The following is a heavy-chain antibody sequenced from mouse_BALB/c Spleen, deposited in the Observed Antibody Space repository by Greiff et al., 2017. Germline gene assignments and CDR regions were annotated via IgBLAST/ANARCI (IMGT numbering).Heavy chain of an antibody. J-gene: IGHJ1*01. V-gene: IGHV5-6-5*01. D-gene: IGHD1-1*01. Sequence: DVKLVESGGGLVKPGGSLKLSCAASGFTFSSYAMSWVRQTPEKRLEWVASISSGGSTYYPDSVKGRFTISRDNARNILYLQMSSLRSEDTAMYYCARGGDYGTYFDVWGAGTTVTVSS. CDR3: ARGGDYGTYFDV. CDR2: ISSGGST. CDR1: GFTFSSYA.